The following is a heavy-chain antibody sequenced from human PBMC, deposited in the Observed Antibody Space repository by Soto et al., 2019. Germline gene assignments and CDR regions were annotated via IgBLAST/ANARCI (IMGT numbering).Heavy chain of an antibody. D-gene: IGHD6-6*01. CDR2: ISGNGRNT. J-gene: IGHJ4*02. V-gene: IGHV3-23*01. CDR1: VFTCSRNG. CDR3: AKNGLSSSPSAIDS. Sequence: WWSLRLSCSTSVFTCSRNGMSWFRQAPGKGLDWVSGISGNGRNTYYAESVKGRFIISRDNSKNTVFLQLNSLRAEDTAVYYCAKNGLSSSPSAIDSWGQGTLVTVSS.